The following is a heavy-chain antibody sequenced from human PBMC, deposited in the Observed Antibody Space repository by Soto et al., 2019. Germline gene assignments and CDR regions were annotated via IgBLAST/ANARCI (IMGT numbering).Heavy chain of an antibody. D-gene: IGHD3-22*01. J-gene: IGHJ6*02. CDR2: ISYDGSNK. CDR3: ARVPYYYDSSGYYDYYYYGMDV. Sequence: GGSLRLSCAASGFTFSSYGMHWVRQAPGKGLEWVAVISYDGSNKYYADSVKGRFTISRDNSKNTLYLQMNSLRAEDTAVYYCARVPYYYDSSGYYDYYYYGMDVWGQGTTVTVSS. V-gene: IGHV3-30*03. CDR1: GFTFSSYG.